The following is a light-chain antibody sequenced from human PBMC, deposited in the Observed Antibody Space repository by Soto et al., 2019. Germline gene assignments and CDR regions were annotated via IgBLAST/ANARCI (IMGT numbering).Light chain of an antibody. J-gene: IGKJ4*01. Sequence: IQLTQSPSSLSASVGDRVAITCQATQDSSNSLNWYQQKPGKAPKLLIYDTSNLETTLPFSLSGSGSRTDFTFPSSSLQPEDIGTCYCQQYDNLPLTVGGGTKVDIK. CDR1: QDSSNS. CDR3: QQYDNLPLT. CDR2: DTS. V-gene: IGKV1-33*01.